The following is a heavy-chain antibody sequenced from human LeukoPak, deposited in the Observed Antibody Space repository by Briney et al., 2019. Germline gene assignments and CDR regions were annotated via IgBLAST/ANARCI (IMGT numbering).Heavy chain of an antibody. J-gene: IGHJ4*02. D-gene: IGHD4-17*01. CDR3: ARGRSYGDYSYYFDY. Sequence: SETLSLTCTVSGGSISSYYWSWIRQPPGKGLEWIGYIYYSGSTNYNPSLKSRVTISVDTSKNQFSLKLSSVTAAVTAVYYCARGRSYGDYSYYFDYWGQGTLVTVSS. V-gene: IGHV4-59*01. CDR2: IYYSGST. CDR1: GGSISSYY.